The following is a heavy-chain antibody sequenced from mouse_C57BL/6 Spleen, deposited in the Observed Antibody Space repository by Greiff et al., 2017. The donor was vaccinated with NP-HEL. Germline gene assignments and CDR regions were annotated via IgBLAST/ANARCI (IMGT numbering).Heavy chain of an antibody. Sequence: EAGGGLVQLKGSLKLSCAAPGFSFNTYAMNWVRQAPGKGLEWVARIRSKSNNYATYYADSVKDRFTISRDDSESMLYLQMNNLKTEDTAMYYCVRHPTVYAMDYWGQGTSVTVSS. J-gene: IGHJ4*01. CDR1: GFSFNTYA. CDR3: VRHPTVYAMDY. V-gene: IGHV10-1*01. D-gene: IGHD1-1*01. CDR2: IRSKSNNYAT.